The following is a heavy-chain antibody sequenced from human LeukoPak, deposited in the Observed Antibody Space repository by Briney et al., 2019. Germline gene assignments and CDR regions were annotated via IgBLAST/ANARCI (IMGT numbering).Heavy chain of an antibody. D-gene: IGHD6-6*01. CDR1: GFTVSTNY. Sequence: GGSLRLSCAASGFTVSTNYMSWVRQAPGKGLEWVSVIYSSGSTYYADSVKGRFTIFRDNSKNTLYLQMNSLRAEDTAVYYCAGDGGLAPYSSSTPFDYWGQGTLVTVSS. CDR3: AGDGGLAPYSSSTPFDY. CDR2: IYSSGST. J-gene: IGHJ4*02. V-gene: IGHV3-66*03.